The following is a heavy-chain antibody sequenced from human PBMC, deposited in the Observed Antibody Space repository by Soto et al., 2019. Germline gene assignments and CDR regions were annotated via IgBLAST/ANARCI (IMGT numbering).Heavy chain of an antibody. Sequence: GESLKISCQCSGYTFSNFWIGWVRQLPGKGLEWMGIIYPGDHETRYSPSFHGKVTISADKSINTAYLQWNSLEASDPAFYFCARSPRSSPYFDYWGQGALGTVSP. D-gene: IGHD6-13*01. V-gene: IGHV5-51*01. CDR2: IYPGDHET. J-gene: IGHJ4*02. CDR3: ARSPRSSPYFDY. CDR1: GYTFSNFW.